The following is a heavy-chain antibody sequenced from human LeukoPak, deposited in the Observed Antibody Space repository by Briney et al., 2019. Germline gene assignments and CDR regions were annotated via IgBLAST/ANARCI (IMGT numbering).Heavy chain of an antibody. CDR3: AKDSATHIAVAGTGAFDY. V-gene: IGHV3-23*01. D-gene: IGHD6-19*01. CDR2: ISGSGGST. CDR1: GFTFSSYA. J-gene: IGHJ4*02. Sequence: TGGSLRLSCAASGFTFSSYAMSWVRQAPGKGLEWVSAISGSGGSTYYADSVKGRFTISRGNSKNTLYLQMNSLRAEDTAVYYCAKDSATHIAVAGTGAFDYWGQGTLVAVSS.